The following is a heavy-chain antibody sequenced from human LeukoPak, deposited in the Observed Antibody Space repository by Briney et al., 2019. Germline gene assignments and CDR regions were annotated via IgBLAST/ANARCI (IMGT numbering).Heavy chain of an antibody. CDR2: IWYDGSNK. CDR3: ARDSSSWYRAGYFDY. Sequence: GRSLRLSCAASGFTFSSYGMHWVRQAPGKGLEWVAVIWYDGSNKYYADSVKCRFTISRDNSKNTLYLQMNSLRAEDTAVYYCARDSSSWYRAGYFDYWGQGTLVTVSS. V-gene: IGHV3-33*01. CDR1: GFTFSSYG. J-gene: IGHJ4*02. D-gene: IGHD6-13*01.